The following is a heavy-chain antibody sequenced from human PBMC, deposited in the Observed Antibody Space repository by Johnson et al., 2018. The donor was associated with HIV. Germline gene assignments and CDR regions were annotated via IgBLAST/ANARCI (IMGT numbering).Heavy chain of an antibody. J-gene: IGHJ3*02. D-gene: IGHD3-22*01. Sequence: VQLVESGGGLVQPGGSLRLSCAASGFTVSSNYMSWVRQAPGKGLEWVSTLYSGGRTYYADSVKGRFTISRDNSENTLYLQMNSLRAEDTAVYYCARAYYDSTGFDIWGQGTMVTVSS. CDR1: GFTVSSNY. CDR3: ARAYYDSTGFDI. CDR2: LYSGGRT. V-gene: IGHV3-53*01.